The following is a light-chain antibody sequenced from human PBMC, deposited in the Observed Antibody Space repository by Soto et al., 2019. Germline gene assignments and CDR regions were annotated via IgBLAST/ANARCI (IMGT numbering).Light chain of an antibody. Sequence: QSVLTQPASVSGSPGQSITFSCTGTSSDIGNYKYVSWYQQHPGRAPKLLIYEVSNRPSGVSNRFSGSKSGNTASLTISGLQAEDEGDYYCSSYTSHSTWVFGGGTKVTVL. CDR1: SSDIGNYKY. V-gene: IGLV2-14*01. J-gene: IGLJ3*02. CDR3: SSYTSHSTWV. CDR2: EVS.